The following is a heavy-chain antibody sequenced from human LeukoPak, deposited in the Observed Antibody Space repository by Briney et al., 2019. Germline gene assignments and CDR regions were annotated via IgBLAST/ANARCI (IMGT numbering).Heavy chain of an antibody. V-gene: IGHV3-21*01. D-gene: IGHD1-26*01. CDR3: ARGVGATRYYYYMDV. CDR2: ISSSSSYI. J-gene: IGHJ6*03. Sequence: GGSLRLSCAASGFTFSSYSMNWVRQAPGKGLEWVSSISSSSSYIYYADSVKGRFTIPRDNAKNSLYLQMNSLRAEDTAVYYCARGVGATRYYYYMDVWGKGTTVTVSS. CDR1: GFTFSSYS.